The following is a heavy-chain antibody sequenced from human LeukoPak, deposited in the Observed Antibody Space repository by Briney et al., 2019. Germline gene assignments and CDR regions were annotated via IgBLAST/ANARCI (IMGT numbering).Heavy chain of an antibody. CDR2: IYYSGGT. J-gene: IGHJ4*02. D-gene: IGHD1-26*01. CDR1: GGSISSYY. Sequence: SETLSLTCTVSGGSISSYYWSWIRQPPGKGLEWIGYIYYSGGTNYNPSLKSRVTISVGTSKNQFSLKLSSVTAADTAVYYCARLGFSNSGSYLAPPDYWGQGTLVTVSS. CDR3: ARLGFSNSGSYLAPPDY. V-gene: IGHV4-59*08.